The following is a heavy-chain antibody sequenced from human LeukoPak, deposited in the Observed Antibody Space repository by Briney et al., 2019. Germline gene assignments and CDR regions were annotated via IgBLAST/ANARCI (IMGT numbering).Heavy chain of an antibody. CDR1: GFTFSSYG. Sequence: GGSLRLSCAASGFTFSSYGMHWVRQAPGKGLEWVAVIWYDGSNKYYADSVKGRFTISRDNSKNTLYLQMNSLRAEDTAVYYCARDGTSVVPAASYYYGMDVWGQGTTVTVSS. D-gene: IGHD2-2*01. CDR2: IWYDGSNK. CDR3: ARDGTSVVPAASYYYGMDV. J-gene: IGHJ6*02. V-gene: IGHV3-33*01.